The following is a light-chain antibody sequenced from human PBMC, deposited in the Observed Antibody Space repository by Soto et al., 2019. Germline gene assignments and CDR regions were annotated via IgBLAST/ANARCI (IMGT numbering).Light chain of an antibody. Sequence: EIVLTQSPATLSSFPGDRVTLSCRASQAVNTRLAWYQHKPGQAPRLLIYLASNRAAGVPARFSGSGSGTDFTLTISNVKPEDFAVYYCHQRQSWPRTFGQGTKVGIK. J-gene: IGKJ1*01. CDR1: QAVNTR. CDR2: LAS. CDR3: HQRQSWPRT. V-gene: IGKV3-11*01.